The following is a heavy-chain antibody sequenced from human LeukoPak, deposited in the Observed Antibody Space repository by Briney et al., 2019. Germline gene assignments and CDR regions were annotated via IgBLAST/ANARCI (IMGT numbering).Heavy chain of an antibody. CDR3: AVGPARPFDY. J-gene: IGHJ4*02. V-gene: IGHV4-34*01. D-gene: IGHD1-26*01. CDR1: GGSFSGYY. CDR2: INHSGST. Sequence: SETLSLTCAVYGGSFSGYYWSWIRQPPGKGLEWIGEINHSGSTNYNPSLKSRVTISVDTSKNQFSLKLSSVTAADTAVYYCAVGPARPFDYWGQGTLVTVSS.